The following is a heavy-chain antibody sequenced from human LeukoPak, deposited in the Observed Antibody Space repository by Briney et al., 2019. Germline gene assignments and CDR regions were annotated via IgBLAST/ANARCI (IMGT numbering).Heavy chain of an antibody. CDR2: ISGSGGRT. J-gene: IGHJ4*02. CDR3: AKDSCRDQLPFIFDY. Sequence: GGSLRLSCAASGFTFTNYVMSWVRQAPGKGLEWVSGISGSGGRTFYADSVKGRFSISRDNSKNTLSLQMNSLRADDTAVYYCAKDSCRDQLPFIFDYWGQGILVTVSS. V-gene: IGHV3-23*01. CDR1: GFTFTNYV. D-gene: IGHD2-2*01.